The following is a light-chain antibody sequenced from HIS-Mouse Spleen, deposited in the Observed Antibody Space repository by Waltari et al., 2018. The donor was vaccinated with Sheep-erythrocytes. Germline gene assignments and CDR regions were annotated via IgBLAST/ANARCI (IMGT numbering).Light chain of an antibody. J-gene: IGLJ1*01. CDR1: SSDVGGYTY. Sequence: QSALTQPRSVSGSPGQSVTIYCTGTSSDVGGYTYVSWYQQHPGKAPKLMIYDVSKRPSGVPDRFSGSKSGNTASLTISGLQAEDEADYYCCSYAGSYNHVFATGTKVTVL. V-gene: IGLV2-11*01. CDR3: CSYAGSYNHV. CDR2: DVS.